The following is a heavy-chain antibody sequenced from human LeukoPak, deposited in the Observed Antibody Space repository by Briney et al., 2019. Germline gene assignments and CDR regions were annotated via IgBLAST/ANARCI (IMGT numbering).Heavy chain of an antibody. V-gene: IGHV4-59*01. J-gene: IGHJ3*02. Sequence: PSETLSLTCTVSGGSISSYYWSWIRQPPGKGLEWIGYLSYSGSTNYNPSLKSRVTISVDTSKNQFSLKLSSVTAADTAMYYCARDLAVWGSPDAFDIWGQGTMVTVSS. CDR3: ARDLAVWGSPDAFDI. CDR1: GGSISSYY. CDR2: LSYSGST. D-gene: IGHD3-16*01.